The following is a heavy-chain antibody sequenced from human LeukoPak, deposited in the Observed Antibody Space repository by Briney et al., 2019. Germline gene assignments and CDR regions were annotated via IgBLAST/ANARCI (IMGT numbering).Heavy chain of an antibody. D-gene: IGHD1-26*01. CDR2: INPNSGGT. CDR3: ARDPEVGATIGDI. CDR1: GYTFTGYY. V-gene: IGHV1-2*02. J-gene: IGHJ4*02. Sequence: ASVKVSCKASGYTFTGYYMHWVRQAPGQGLEWMGWINPNSGGTNYAQKFRGRVTMTRDTSISTAYMELSRLRSDDTAVYYCARDPEVGATIGDIWGRGTLVTVSS.